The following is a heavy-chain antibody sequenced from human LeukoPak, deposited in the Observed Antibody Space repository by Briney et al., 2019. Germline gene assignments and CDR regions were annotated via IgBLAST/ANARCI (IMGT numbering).Heavy chain of an antibody. CDR2: IYYSGST. D-gene: IGHD4-17*01. V-gene: IGHV4-39*01. Sequence: SETLSLTCTVSGGAISSSSYYWGWIRQPPGKGLEWIGSIYYSGSTYYNPSLKSRVTISVDTSKNQFSLKLSSVTAADTAVYYCAPTVTTGYYYYMDVWGKGTTVTVSS. CDR3: APTVTTGYYYYMDV. J-gene: IGHJ6*03. CDR1: GGAISSSSYY.